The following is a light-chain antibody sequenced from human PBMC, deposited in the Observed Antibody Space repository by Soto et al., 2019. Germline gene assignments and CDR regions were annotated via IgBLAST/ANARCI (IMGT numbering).Light chain of an antibody. J-gene: IGKJ4*01. CDR3: QQRSNSSVT. Sequence: EIVLTQSPATLSLSPGERATLSCRASQSVSSYLAWYQQKPGQAPRLLIYDASNRATGIPARFSGSGSGTDVTLTISSLEPEDLEVYYCQQRSNSSVTFGGRNKGEIK. CDR2: DAS. V-gene: IGKV3-11*01. CDR1: QSVSSY.